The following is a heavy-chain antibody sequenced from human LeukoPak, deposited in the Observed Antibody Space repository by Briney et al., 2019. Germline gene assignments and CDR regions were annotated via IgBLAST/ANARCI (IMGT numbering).Heavy chain of an antibody. V-gene: IGHV4-59*01. J-gene: IGHJ4*02. CDR2: IYYSGST. D-gene: IGHD7-27*01. Sequence: SETLSLTCAVYGGSFSGYYWSWIRQPPGKGLEWIGYIYYSGSTNYNPSLKSRVTISADTSKNQFSLKLSSVTAADTAVYYCASRKLGNDYWGQGTLVTVSS. CDR3: ASRKLGNDY. CDR1: GGSFSGYY.